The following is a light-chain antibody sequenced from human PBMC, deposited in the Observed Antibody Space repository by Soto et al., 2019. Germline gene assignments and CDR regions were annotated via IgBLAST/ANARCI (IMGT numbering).Light chain of an antibody. V-gene: IGLV2-14*02. J-gene: IGLJ1*01. CDR3: SSYAGSNNYV. CDR2: EGT. Sequence: QSVLTQPASVSGSPGQSITISCTRSSTDFENYNLVSWYQHCPDKAPKLIIYEGTKRPSGVPDRFSGSKSGNTASLTVSGLQAEDEADYYCSSYAGSNNYVFGTGTKVTVL. CDR1: STDFENYNL.